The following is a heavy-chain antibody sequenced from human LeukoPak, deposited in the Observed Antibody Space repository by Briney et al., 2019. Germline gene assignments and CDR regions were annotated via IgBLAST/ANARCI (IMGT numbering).Heavy chain of an antibody. CDR1: GFTFSSYA. D-gene: IGHD1-14*01. CDR2: ISYDGSNK. V-gene: IGHV3-30*04. CDR3: ARETGIHYYYGMDV. J-gene: IGHJ6*02. Sequence: AGSLRLSCAASGFTFSSYAMHWVRQAPGKGLEWVAVISYDGSNKYYADSVKGRFTISRDNSKNTLYLQMNSLRAEDTAVYYCARETGIHYYYGMDVWGQGTTVTVSS.